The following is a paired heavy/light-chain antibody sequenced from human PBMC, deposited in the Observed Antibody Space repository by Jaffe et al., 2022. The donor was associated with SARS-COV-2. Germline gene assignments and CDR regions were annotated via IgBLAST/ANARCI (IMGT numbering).Heavy chain of an antibody. CDR3: ARGGGYCSGGSCYENWFDP. CDR2: INHSGTT. CDR1: GGSFSGYY. D-gene: IGHD2-15*01. J-gene: IGHJ5*02. V-gene: IGHV4-34*01. Sequence: QVQLQQWGAGLLKPSETLSLTCAVYGGSFSGYYWSWIRQPPGKGLEWIGEINHSGTTNYNPSLKSRLTISVDTSKNQFSLKLSSVTAADTAVYYCARGGGYCSGGSCYENWFDPWGQGTLVTVSS.
Light chain of an antibody. CDR3: SSYTASITRV. CDR1: SSDIGDYNS. V-gene: IGLV2-14*01. CDR2: DVS. J-gene: IGLJ3*02. Sequence: QSALTQPASVSGSPGQSITISCTGTSSDIGDYNSVSWYQQHPGKAPKLMIYDVSNRPSGVSNRFSGSKSGNTASLTISGLQAEDEADYYCSSYTASITRVFGGGTKLTVL.